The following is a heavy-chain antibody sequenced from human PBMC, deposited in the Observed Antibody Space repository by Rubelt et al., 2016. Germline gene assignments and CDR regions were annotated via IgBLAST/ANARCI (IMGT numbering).Heavy chain of an antibody. CDR3: ARDLPTTHYYDSSGYYY. D-gene: IGHD3-22*01. V-gene: IGHV3-23*04. J-gene: IGHJ4*02. CDR1: GFTFSNAW. Sequence: VQLVESGGGLVQPGGSLRLSCAASGFTFSNAWMSWVRQAPGKGLEWVSAISGSGGSTYYAVSVKVRFTISRDNSKTTLYLQMNSLGAEDTAVYYCARDLPTTHYYDSSGYYYWGQGTLVTVSS. CDR2: ISGSGGST.